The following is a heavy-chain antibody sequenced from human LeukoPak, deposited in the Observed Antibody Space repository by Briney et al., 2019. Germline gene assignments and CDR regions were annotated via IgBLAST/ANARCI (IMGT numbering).Heavy chain of an antibody. CDR1: GYTFTGYY. CDR2: INPNSDGT. CDR3: ARHCSSTSCLSDY. D-gene: IGHD2-2*01. V-gene: IGHV1-2*02. J-gene: IGHJ4*02. Sequence: GASVKVSCKASGYTFTGYYMHWVRQAPGQGLEWMGWINPNSDGTNYAQKFQGRVTMTRDTSISTAYMELSRLRPDDTAVYYCARHCSSTSCLSDYWGQGTLVTVSS.